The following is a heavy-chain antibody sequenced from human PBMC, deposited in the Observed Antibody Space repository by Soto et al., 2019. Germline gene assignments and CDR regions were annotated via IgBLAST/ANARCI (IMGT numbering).Heavy chain of an antibody. V-gene: IGHV1-69*01. CDR3: ARAGSRYYDSSGYYASFDY. CDR1: GGTFSSYA. Sequence: QVQLVQSGAEVKKPGSSVKVSCKASGGTFSSYAISWVRQAPGQGLEWMGGIIPIFGTANYAQKFQGRVTITADESTSTAYMGLSSLRSEDTAVYYCARAGSRYYDSSGYYASFDYWGQGTLVTVSS. J-gene: IGHJ4*02. CDR2: IIPIFGTA. D-gene: IGHD3-22*01.